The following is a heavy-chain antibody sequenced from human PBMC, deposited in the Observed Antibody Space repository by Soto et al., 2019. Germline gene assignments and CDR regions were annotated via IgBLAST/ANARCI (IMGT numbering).Heavy chain of an antibody. V-gene: IGHV1-69*01. D-gene: IGHD2-2*01. Sequence: QVQLVQSGAEVRKPGSSVKVSCKASGGTFSSYIISWVRQAPGQGLEWMGEIIPIFGTTNYAQKFQGRVTVTADESTRTAYMDLSSLRSEDTAVDYCAIDRVLPGATPHWFDPWGQGTLVTVSS. CDR2: IIPIFGTT. CDR1: GGTFSSYI. CDR3: AIDRVLPGATPHWFDP. J-gene: IGHJ5*02.